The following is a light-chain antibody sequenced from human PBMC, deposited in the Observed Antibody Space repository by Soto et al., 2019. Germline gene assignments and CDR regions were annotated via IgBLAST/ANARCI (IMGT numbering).Light chain of an antibody. CDR2: EGS. CDR3: CSYAGDSTGV. V-gene: IGLV2-23*01. CDR1: SSDVGNYNL. J-gene: IGLJ3*02. Sequence: QSALTQPASVSGSPGQSITISCTGTSSDVGNYNLVSWYQQHPGEAPKLLIYEGSKRPSGVSNRFSVSKFGNTASLTISGLQAEDEVDYSCCSYAGDSTGVLGGGTQLTVL.